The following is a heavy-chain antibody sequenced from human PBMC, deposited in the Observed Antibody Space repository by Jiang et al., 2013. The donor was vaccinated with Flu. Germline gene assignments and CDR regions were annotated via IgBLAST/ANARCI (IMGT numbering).Heavy chain of an antibody. V-gene: IGHV1-18*01. D-gene: IGHD6-19*01. CDR2: ISAYTGDT. Sequence: GAEVKKPGASVKVSCKTSGYSFSNYGVSWVRQAPGQGLEWMGWISAYTGDTHYAQKFQGRVTMSTDASTTTAFMELRSLKYDNTAVYYCARAKAQGWVAVTGTGWFDPWGQGTLV. CDR1: GYSFSNYG. CDR3: ARAKAQGWVAVTGTGWFDP. J-gene: IGHJ5*02.